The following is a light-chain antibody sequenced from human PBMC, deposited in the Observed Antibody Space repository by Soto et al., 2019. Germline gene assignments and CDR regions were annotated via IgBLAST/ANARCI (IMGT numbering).Light chain of an antibody. CDR2: DAS. Sequence: DIQMTQSPSTLSASVGDRVTITCRASQSISSWLAWYQQKPGKAPKLLIYDASSLESGVPSRFSGSGSGTEFTLTISSLQPDDFATYSCQQHNSYSGTFGQGTKVDIK. CDR1: QSISSW. CDR3: QQHNSYSGT. V-gene: IGKV1-5*01. J-gene: IGKJ2*01.